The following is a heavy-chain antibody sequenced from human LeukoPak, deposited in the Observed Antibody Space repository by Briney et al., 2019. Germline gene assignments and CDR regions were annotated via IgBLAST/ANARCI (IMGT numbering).Heavy chain of an antibody. CDR3: ARVASYDFWSGLAEYFQH. J-gene: IGHJ1*01. CDR1: GFTFSSYS. V-gene: IGHV3-21*01. Sequence: TGGSLRLSCAASGFTFSSYSMNWGRQAPGKGLEWVSSISSSSSYIYYADSVKGRFTTSRDNAKNSLYLQMNSLRAEDTAVYYCARVASYDFWSGLAEYFQHWGQGTLVTVSS. CDR2: ISSSSSYI. D-gene: IGHD3-3*01.